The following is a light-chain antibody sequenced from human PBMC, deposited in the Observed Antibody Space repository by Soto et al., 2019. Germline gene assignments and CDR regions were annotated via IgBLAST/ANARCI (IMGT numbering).Light chain of an antibody. CDR3: QQSYSTLIT. Sequence: IRMTQSPSSVSASVGDRVTITCRASQSISSYLNWYQQKPGKAPKLLIYAASSLQSGVPSRFSGSGSGTDFTLTISSLQPEDFATYYCQQSYSTLITFGQGTRLEVK. CDR2: AAS. CDR1: QSISSY. J-gene: IGKJ5*01. V-gene: IGKV1-39*01.